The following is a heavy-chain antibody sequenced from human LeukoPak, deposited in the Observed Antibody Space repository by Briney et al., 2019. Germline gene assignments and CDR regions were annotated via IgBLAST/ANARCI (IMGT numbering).Heavy chain of an antibody. D-gene: IGHD3-22*01. CDR3: AKSSYYDTSGSYREYYFDY. CDR2: ISGSGGST. Sequence: GGSLRLSCAVSRFAFSNYGTSWVRQAPGKGLEWVSAISGSGGSTYYADSVKGRFTISRDNSKNTLYLQMNSLRAEDTALYYCAKSSYYDTSGSYREYYFDYWGQGALVTVSS. J-gene: IGHJ4*02. CDR1: RFAFSNYG. V-gene: IGHV3-23*01.